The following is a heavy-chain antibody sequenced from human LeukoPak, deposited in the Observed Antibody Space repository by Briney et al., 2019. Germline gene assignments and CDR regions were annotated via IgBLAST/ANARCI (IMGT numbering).Heavy chain of an antibody. Sequence: SGGSLRLSCVASGFTFSSYGMHWVRQAPGKGLEWVAVISYDGSNEYYADSVKGRLTVSRDNSKNTLYLQMNSLRPQDTAVYYCAKGEATRSSSWYFDYWGQGTLVTVSS. CDR3: AKGEATRSSSWYFDY. CDR2: ISYDGSNE. V-gene: IGHV3-30*18. D-gene: IGHD6-13*01. CDR1: GFTFSSYG. J-gene: IGHJ4*02.